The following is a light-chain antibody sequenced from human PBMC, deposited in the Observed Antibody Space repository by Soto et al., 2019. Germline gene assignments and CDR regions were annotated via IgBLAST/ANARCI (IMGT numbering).Light chain of an antibody. CDR1: QSVSSN. Sequence: EIVMTQSPATLSVSPGERATLSCRASQSVSSNLAWYQQKPGQAPRLLIYGASTRATGIPARFSGSGSGTEFTLTISSLQSGDFAVYYCQQYNNWPLTWTFGQGTKVEIK. CDR3: QQYNNWPLTWT. J-gene: IGKJ1*01. CDR2: GAS. V-gene: IGKV3-15*01.